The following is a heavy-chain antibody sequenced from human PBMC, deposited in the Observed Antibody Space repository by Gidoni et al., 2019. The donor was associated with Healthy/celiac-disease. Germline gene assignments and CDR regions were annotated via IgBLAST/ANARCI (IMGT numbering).Heavy chain of an antibody. CDR3: TTEGGFLY. CDR1: GFTFSNAW. D-gene: IGHD2-15*01. CDR2: IKSKTDGGKT. V-gene: IGHV3-15*01. Sequence: EVQLVESGGGLVKPGGSLRLSCAASGFTFSNAWMSWVRQAPGKGLEWVGRIKSKTDGGKTDYAAPVKGRFTISRDDSKNTLYLQMNSLKTEDTAVYYCTTEGGFLYWGQGTLVTVSS. J-gene: IGHJ4*02.